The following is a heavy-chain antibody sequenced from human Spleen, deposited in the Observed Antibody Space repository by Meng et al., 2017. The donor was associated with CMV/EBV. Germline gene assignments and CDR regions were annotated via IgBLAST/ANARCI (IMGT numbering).Heavy chain of an antibody. CDR3: ARGAYSSSWTFDY. D-gene: IGHD6-13*01. CDR1: VGSFSGDF. J-gene: IGHJ4*02. V-gene: IGHV4-34*01. CDR2: INHSGST. Sequence: PSQTLSLTSPDSVGSFSGDFWSWIRQRPGKGLEWIGEINHSGSTNYTPSLKSRVTISVDTSKNQFSLKLSSVTAADTAVYYCARGAYSSSWTFDYWGQGTLVTVSS.